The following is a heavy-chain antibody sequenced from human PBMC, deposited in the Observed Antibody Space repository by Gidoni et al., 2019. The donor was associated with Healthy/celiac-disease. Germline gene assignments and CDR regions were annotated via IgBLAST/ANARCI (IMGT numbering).Heavy chain of an antibody. V-gene: IGHV4-34*01. Sequence: QVQLQQWGAGLLKPSETLSLTCAVYGGSFSGYYWSWIRQPPGKGLEWIGEINHSGSTNYNPSLKRRVTISVDTSKNQFSLKLSSVTAADTAGYYCARGGGIAVAGSIDYWGQGTLVTVSS. D-gene: IGHD6-19*01. CDR3: ARGGGIAVAGSIDY. CDR1: GGSFSGYY. CDR2: INHSGST. J-gene: IGHJ4*02.